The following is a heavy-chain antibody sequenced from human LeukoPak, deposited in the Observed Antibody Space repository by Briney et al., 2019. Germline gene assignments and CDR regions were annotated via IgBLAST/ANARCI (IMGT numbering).Heavy chain of an antibody. V-gene: IGHV4-59*01. D-gene: IGHD3-22*01. CDR3: AREVYHYDSSGYYIDY. CDR1: GGSISSYY. J-gene: IGHJ4*02. CDR2: IYYSGST. Sequence: PSETLSLTCTVSGGSISSYYWSWIRQPPGKGLEGIGYIYYSGSTNYNPSLKSRVTISVDTSKNQFSLKLSSVTAADTAVYYCAREVYHYDSSGYYIDYWGQGTLVTVSS.